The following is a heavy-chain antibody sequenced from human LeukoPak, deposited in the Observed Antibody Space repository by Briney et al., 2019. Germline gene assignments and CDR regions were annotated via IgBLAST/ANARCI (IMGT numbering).Heavy chain of an antibody. CDR3: ARVSSVRYSYGSRFYYYYMDV. D-gene: IGHD5-18*01. Sequence: PSETLSLTCTVSGYSISSGYFWGWMRQPPGKGLEWIGSIYQSETAHYNPSLKSRVTISVDTSKNQFSLKLRSVMAADTAVYYCARVSSVRYSYGSRFYYYYMDVWGKGTTVTVSS. CDR2: IYQSETA. CDR1: GYSISSGYF. V-gene: IGHV4-38-2*02. J-gene: IGHJ6*03.